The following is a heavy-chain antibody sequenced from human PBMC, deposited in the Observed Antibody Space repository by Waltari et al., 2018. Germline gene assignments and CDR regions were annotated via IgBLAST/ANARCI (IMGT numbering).Heavy chain of an antibody. CDR3: ARVSIAASGDFYFDY. CDR2: INTYKGDT. J-gene: IGHJ4*02. CDR1: RYTFPSLG. Sequence: QVQLVQSGAEVRKPGASVKVSCKASRYTFPSLGIAWVRQAPGQGLAWRGWINTYKGDTEYAQELQDRVTISTDTSTSTAYMDLRSLRSGDTAMYFCARVSIAASGDFYFDYWGQGTLVTVSS. D-gene: IGHD6-13*01. V-gene: IGHV1-18*01.